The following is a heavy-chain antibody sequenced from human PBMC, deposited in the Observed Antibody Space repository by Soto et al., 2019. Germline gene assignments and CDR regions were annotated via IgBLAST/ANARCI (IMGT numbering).Heavy chain of an antibody. CDR2: MNPNSGNT. Sequence: ASVKVSCKTSGYTFTRYDINWVRQATGQGLEWMGWMNPNSGNTGYAQKFQGRVTMTRNTSISTAYMELSSLRSEDTAVYYCARDSYDSSGYDAFDIWGQGTMVTVSS. V-gene: IGHV1-8*01. D-gene: IGHD3-22*01. CDR3: ARDSYDSSGYDAFDI. CDR1: GYTFTRYD. J-gene: IGHJ3*02.